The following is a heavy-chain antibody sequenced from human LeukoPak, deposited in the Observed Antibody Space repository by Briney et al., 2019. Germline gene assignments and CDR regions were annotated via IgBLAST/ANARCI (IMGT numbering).Heavy chain of an antibody. CDR1: GGSIGAYY. V-gene: IGHV4-59*01. CDR3: ARAHGQAAGLTSPYYFDN. J-gene: IGHJ4*02. D-gene: IGHD6-13*01. CDR2: IYYSGST. Sequence: PSETLSLTCYVSGGSIGAYYWSWIRQPPGKGLEYIGYIYYSGSTNYNPSLKSRVTISVDTSKNLFSLNLISVTAADTAVYYCARAHGQAAGLTSPYYFDNWGQGTLVTVSS.